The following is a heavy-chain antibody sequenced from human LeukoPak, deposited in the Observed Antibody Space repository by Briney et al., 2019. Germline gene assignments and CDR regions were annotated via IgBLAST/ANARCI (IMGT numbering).Heavy chain of an antibody. CDR3: ARDTIPDCSGGSCYGHVSYFDY. CDR2: IIPIFGTA. J-gene: IGHJ4*02. CDR1: GGTFSSYA. Sequence: SVKVSCMASGGTFSSYAISWVRQAPGQGLEWMGGIIPIFGTANYAQKFQGRVTITADESTSTAYMELSSLRSEDTAVYYCARDTIPDCSGGSCYGHVSYFDYWGQGTLVTVSS. D-gene: IGHD2-15*01. V-gene: IGHV1-69*13.